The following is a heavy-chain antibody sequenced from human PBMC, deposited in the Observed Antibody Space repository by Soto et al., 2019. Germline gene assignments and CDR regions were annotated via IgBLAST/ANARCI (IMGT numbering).Heavy chain of an antibody. CDR2: VIPTLATA. D-gene: IGHD4-17*01. CDR1: GGPFNNHA. CDR3: ASDYGEIDAFDI. J-gene: IGHJ3*02. V-gene: IGHV1-69*01. Sequence: QVQLVQSGAEVKKPGSSVKVSCKTSGGPFNNHAINWVRQAPGQGLEWMGLVIPTLATADYAEKFQGRVTMTADEVTNKAYIELSSLRSDDTCVYYCASDYGEIDAFDIWGQGTLVTVSS.